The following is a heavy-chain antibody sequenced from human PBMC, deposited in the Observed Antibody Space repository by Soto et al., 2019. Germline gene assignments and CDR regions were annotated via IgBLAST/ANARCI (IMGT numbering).Heavy chain of an antibody. CDR2: IIPIFGTA. J-gene: IGHJ4*02. V-gene: IGHV1-69*13. CDR1: GGTFSSYA. D-gene: IGHD6-6*01. CDR3: ARGPREYSSSSGVDY. Sequence: ASVKVSCKASGGTFSSYAISWVRQAPGQGLEWMGGIIPIFGTANYAQKFQGRVTITADESTSTAYMELSSLRSEDTAVYYCARGPREYSSSSGVDYWGQGTLVTVSS.